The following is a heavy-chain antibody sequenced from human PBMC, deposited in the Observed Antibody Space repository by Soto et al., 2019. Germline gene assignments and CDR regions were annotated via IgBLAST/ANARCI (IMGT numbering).Heavy chain of an antibody. V-gene: IGHV3-23*01. D-gene: IGHD3-16*01. CDR2: IKSDGTST. J-gene: IGHJ4*01. CDR3: AQLGLMTFSHKHYFNH. Sequence: GGSLRLSCVASGFSFDNYGMSWVRQAPGEGLEWISAIKSDGTSTYYAASVEDRFTISRDNSKNTLYLQLNSLRAEDTAVYYCAQLGLMTFSHKHYFNHWGRGTLVNVSS. CDR1: GFSFDNYG.